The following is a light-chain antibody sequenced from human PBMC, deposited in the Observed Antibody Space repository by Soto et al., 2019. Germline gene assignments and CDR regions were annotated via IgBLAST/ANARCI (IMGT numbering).Light chain of an antibody. Sequence: DIQMSQSPSSVSASVGDSVTIXXRASQGISSWLAWYQQKPEKAPKLXIYDASSLQSGGPSRFSGSGSGTDFTLTISSLQPEDFATYYCQQANSFPLTFGGGTKVDIK. J-gene: IGKJ4*01. CDR2: DAS. CDR1: QGISSW. V-gene: IGKV1-12*01. CDR3: QQANSFPLT.